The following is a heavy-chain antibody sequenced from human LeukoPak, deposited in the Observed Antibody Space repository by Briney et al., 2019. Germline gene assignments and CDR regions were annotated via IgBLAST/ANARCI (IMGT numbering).Heavy chain of an antibody. CDR3: ASLTRNFDILTGYGPYYFDF. CDR2: IFYSGRT. J-gene: IGHJ4*02. V-gene: IGHV4-30-4*08. CDR1: GGSISNGDYY. Sequence: PSQTLSLTCTVSGGSISNGDYYLSWIRQPPGKGLEWVGYIFYSGRTFYIPSLKSRVTISVDTSKIQFSLKLSSVTAAVTAIYYCASLTRNFDILTGYGPYYFDFWGQGTLVTVSS. D-gene: IGHD3-9*01.